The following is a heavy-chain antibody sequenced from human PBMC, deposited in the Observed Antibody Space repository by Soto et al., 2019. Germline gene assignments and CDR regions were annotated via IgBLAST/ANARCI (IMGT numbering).Heavy chain of an antibody. D-gene: IGHD2-15*01. CDR2: IYYSGST. V-gene: IGHV4-30-4*01. J-gene: IGHJ4*02. CDR3: ARARGARYFDY. CDR1: CGSIRRGDFF. Sequence: TLSLPRPVSCGSIRRGDFFWGWVRQPPGKGLEWIGYIYYSGSTYYNPSLKSRVTISVDTSKNQFSLKLSSVTAADTAVYYCARARGARYFDYWGQGTLVTVSS.